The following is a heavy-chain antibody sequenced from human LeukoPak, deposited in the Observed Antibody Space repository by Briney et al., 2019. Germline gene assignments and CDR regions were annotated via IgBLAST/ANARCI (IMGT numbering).Heavy chain of an antibody. CDR2: IYNSGST. V-gene: IGHV4-39*01. CDR3: AGYYDSGSYYKDY. CDR1: GGSISSDNYY. J-gene: IGHJ4*02. D-gene: IGHD3-10*01. Sequence: SETLSLTCTVSGGSISSDNYYWGWIRQPPGKGLEWTGNIYNSGSTYYTPSLKSRVTISVDKSKKQLSLKPSSVTAADTAVYYCAGYYDSGSYYKDYWGQGTLVTVSS.